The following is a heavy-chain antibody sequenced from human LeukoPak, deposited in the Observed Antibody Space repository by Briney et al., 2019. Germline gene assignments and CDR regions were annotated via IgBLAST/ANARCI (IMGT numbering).Heavy chain of an antibody. CDR3: ARLDTKNYQF. J-gene: IGHJ4*02. D-gene: IGHD1-7*01. Sequence: VDSLKISCKVSGYHFTTYWIAWVRQKPGKGLEWMGMVFTGDSKTNYSPAFLGQVTMSVDKSIGAAYLQWRSLEASDTAMYYCARLDTKNYQFWGQGTLVSVSS. CDR1: GYHFTTYW. V-gene: IGHV5-51*01. CDR2: VFTGDSKT.